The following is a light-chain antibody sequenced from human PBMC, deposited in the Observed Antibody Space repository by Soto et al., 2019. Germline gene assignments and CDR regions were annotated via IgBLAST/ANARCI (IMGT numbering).Light chain of an antibody. CDR1: QSISSY. V-gene: IGKV1-39*01. J-gene: IGKJ2*02. Sequence: DIQMTQSPSSLSASVGDRVTITCRASQSISSYLNWYQQKPGKAPKLLSYAASSLQSGVASRFSGSGSGTDLTIPIRSLQPEDFETYYCQQSYSTPRTFGQGTKLEIK. CDR2: AAS. CDR3: QQSYSTPRT.